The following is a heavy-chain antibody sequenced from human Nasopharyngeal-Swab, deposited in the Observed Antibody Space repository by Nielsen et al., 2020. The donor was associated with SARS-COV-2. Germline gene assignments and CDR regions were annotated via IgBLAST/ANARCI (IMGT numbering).Heavy chain of an antibody. CDR1: GFTFSSYG. CDR3: ARSPGSITMVRGVIMTGWFDP. J-gene: IGHJ5*02. Sequence: GGSLRLSCAASGFTFSSYGIHWVRQVPGKGLEWVAVISYDGTNKYYTDSVKGRFTISRDNSKNTVHVQMNSLRAEDTAVYYCARSPGSITMVRGVIMTGWFDPWGQGTLVTVSS. CDR2: ISYDGTNK. D-gene: IGHD3-10*01. V-gene: IGHV3-30*03.